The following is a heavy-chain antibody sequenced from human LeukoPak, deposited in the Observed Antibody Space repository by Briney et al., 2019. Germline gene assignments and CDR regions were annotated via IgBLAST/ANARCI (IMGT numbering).Heavy chain of an antibody. D-gene: IGHD3-10*01. CDR2: IYTSGST. J-gene: IGHJ4*02. V-gene: IGHV4-4*07. Sequence: PSETLSLTCTVSGGSISSYYWSWIRQPAGKGLEWIGRIYTSGSTNYNPSLKSRVTMSVDTSKNQFSLKLSSVTAADTAVYYCARGNTMVRGVIVSSYFDYWGQGTLVTVSS. CDR3: ARGNTMVRGVIVSSYFDY. CDR1: GGSISSYY.